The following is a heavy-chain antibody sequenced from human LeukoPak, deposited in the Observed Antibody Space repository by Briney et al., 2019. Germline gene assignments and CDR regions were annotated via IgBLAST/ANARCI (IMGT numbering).Heavy chain of an antibody. D-gene: IGHD2-8*01. Sequence: SETLSLTCTVSGGSISSSSYYWGWIRQPPGKGLEWIGSIYYSGSTYYNPSLKSRVTISVDTSKNQFSLKLSSVTAADTAVYYCARHTNTLGYYFDYWGQGTLVTVSS. CDR2: IYYSGST. V-gene: IGHV4-39*01. CDR3: ARHTNTLGYYFDY. CDR1: GGSISSSSYY. J-gene: IGHJ4*02.